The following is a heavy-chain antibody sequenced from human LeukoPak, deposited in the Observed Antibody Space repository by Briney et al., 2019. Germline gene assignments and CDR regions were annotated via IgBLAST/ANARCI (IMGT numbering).Heavy chain of an antibody. Sequence: SETLSLTCTVSGGSICSYYWNWIRQSPGKGLQWLGHIYSNGITNYSPSLRSRGTISIATSKNQFSLRLASVTAEDTAMYYCARRAYFDSSGYSPTSGYFDLWGRGTLVTVSS. CDR2: IYSNGIT. V-gene: IGHV4-4*08. CDR3: ARRAYFDSSGYSPTSGYFDL. J-gene: IGHJ2*01. CDR1: GGSICSYY. D-gene: IGHD3-22*01.